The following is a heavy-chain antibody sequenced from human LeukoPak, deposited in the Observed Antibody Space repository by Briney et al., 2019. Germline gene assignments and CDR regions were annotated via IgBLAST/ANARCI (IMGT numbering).Heavy chain of an antibody. CDR1: GFTFSSYD. V-gene: IGHV3-13*04. Sequence: GGSLRLSCAASGFTFSSYDMHWVRQAIGKGLEWVSSIGTAGDTYYSGSVKGRFTISRENAKNSLYLQTNSLRAGDTAVYYCARVLGSGTYGLDVWGQGTTVTVSS. CDR2: IGTAGDT. J-gene: IGHJ6*02. D-gene: IGHD3-10*01. CDR3: ARVLGSGTYGLDV.